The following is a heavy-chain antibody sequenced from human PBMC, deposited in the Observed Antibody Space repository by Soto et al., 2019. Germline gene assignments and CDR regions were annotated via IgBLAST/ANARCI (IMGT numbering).Heavy chain of an antibody. CDR3: ARMARQQLVYYGMDA. J-gene: IGHJ6*02. CDR2: INHSGST. D-gene: IGHD6-13*01. V-gene: IGHV4-34*01. CDR1: GGSFSGYY. Sequence: SETLSLTCAVYGGSFSGYYWSWIRQPPGKGLEWIGEINHSGSTNYNPSLKSRATISVDTSKNQFSLKLSSVTAPDTAEYYCARMARQQLVYYGMDAWGQGTTVTVSS.